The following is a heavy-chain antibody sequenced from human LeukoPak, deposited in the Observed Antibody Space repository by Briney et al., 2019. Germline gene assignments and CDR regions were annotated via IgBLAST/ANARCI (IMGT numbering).Heavy chain of an antibody. J-gene: IGHJ4*02. CDR1: GFTFSSYA. CDR2: ISGSGGST. CDR3: AKVCFFGGIPYYFDS. V-gene: IGHV3-23*01. D-gene: IGHD2-15*01. Sequence: GGSLRLSCAASGFTFSSYAMSWVRQAPGKGLEGGSAISGSGGSTYYADSVKGRFTISRDNAKNTLYLQMNSLRAEDTAVYYCAKVCFFGGIPYYFDSWGQGTLVTVSS.